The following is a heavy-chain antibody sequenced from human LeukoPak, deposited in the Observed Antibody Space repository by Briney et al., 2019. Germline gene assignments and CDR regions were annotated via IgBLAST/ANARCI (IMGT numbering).Heavy chain of an antibody. Sequence: SETLSLTCTVSGGSISSYYWSWIRQPAGKGLEWIGRIYTSGSTNYNPSLKSRVTMSVDTSKNQFSLRLSSVTAADTAVYYCARERSSGWYVDYWGQGTLVTVSS. D-gene: IGHD6-19*01. CDR2: IYTSGST. CDR3: ARERSSGWYVDY. V-gene: IGHV4-4*07. J-gene: IGHJ4*02. CDR1: GGSISSYY.